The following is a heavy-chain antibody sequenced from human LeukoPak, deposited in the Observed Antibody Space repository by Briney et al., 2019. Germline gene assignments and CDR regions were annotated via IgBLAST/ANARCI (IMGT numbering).Heavy chain of an antibody. Sequence: PGGSLRLSCAAAGFTFNTYAMYWVRQAPGKGLEWVSGICGSGGCTYYADSVKGRFTISRDNSKNTVYLQMNSLTADDTAVCYCAKTTVGYSSGRYPGWPADCWGQGTLVTVSS. V-gene: IGHV3-23*01. J-gene: IGHJ4*02. CDR2: ICGSGGCT. CDR3: AKTTVGYSSGRYPGWPADC. D-gene: IGHD6-19*01. CDR1: GFTFNTYA.